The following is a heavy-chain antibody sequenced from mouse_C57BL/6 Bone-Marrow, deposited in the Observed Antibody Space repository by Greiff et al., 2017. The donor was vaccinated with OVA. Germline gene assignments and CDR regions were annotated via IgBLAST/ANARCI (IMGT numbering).Heavy chain of an antibody. J-gene: IGHJ4*01. Sequence: QVQLQQPGAELVRPGSSVKLSCKASGYTFTSYWMPWVKQRPIQGLEWIGNIDPSDSETHYNQKFKDKATLTVDKSSSTAYMQLSSLTSEDSAVYYCARARWLLPYAMDYWGQGTSVTVSS. V-gene: IGHV1-52*01. CDR2: IDPSDSET. CDR1: GYTFTSYW. D-gene: IGHD2-3*01. CDR3: ARARWLLPYAMDY.